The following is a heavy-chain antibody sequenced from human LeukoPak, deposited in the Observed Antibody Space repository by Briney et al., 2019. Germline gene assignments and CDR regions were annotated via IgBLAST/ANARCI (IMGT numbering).Heavy chain of an antibody. CDR2: IQYDGSNK. D-gene: IGHD3-10*01. V-gene: IGHV3-30*02. Sequence: GGSLRLSCAASGFTFSSYGMHWVRQAPGKGLEWVAFIQYDGSNKDYADSVKGRFTISRDNSKNTLYLQTNSLRAEDTAVYYCAKDSSVNSGSYSGPDYWGQGTLVTVSS. CDR3: AKDSSVNSGSYSGPDY. J-gene: IGHJ4*02. CDR1: GFTFSSYG.